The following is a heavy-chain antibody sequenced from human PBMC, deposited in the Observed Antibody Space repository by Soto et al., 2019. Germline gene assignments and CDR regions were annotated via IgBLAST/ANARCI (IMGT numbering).Heavy chain of an antibody. V-gene: IGHV1-18*01. Sequence: ASVKVSCKASGYTFTSCGLIWVRQAPGQRLEWMGWISAYNGNTNYAQKLQGRVTMTTDTSTSTAYMELRSLRSDDTAVYYCARAGLSPPHETYYYYYMDVWGKGTTVTVSS. CDR3: ARAGLSPPHETYYYYYMDV. J-gene: IGHJ6*03. CDR2: ISAYNGNT. CDR1: GYTFTSCG.